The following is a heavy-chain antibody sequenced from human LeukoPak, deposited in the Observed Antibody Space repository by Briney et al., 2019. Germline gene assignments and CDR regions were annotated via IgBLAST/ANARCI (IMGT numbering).Heavy chain of an antibody. CDR2: ISGSGGST. J-gene: IGHJ3*02. D-gene: IGHD1-26*01. CDR3: TTVGATDFDAFDI. CDR1: GFTFSSYA. V-gene: IGHV3-23*01. Sequence: GGSLRLSCAASGFTFSSYAMSWVRQAPGKGLEWVSAISGSGGSTYYADSVKGRFTISRDNSKNTLYLQMNSLRAEDTAVYYCTTVGATDFDAFDIWGQGTMVTVSS.